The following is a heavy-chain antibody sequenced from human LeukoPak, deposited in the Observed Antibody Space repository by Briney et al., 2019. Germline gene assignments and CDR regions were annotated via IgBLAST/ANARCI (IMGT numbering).Heavy chain of an antibody. V-gene: IGHV4-59*01. D-gene: IGHD3-22*01. Sequence: SGTLSLTCTVSGASISSYYWGWIRQPPGKGLEWIGYIFYSGSTNYNPSLKSRVTMSVDTSKNRFSLKLSSVTAADTAVYYCAASYDSSGYYAYFDYLGQGTLVTVSS. CDR3: AASYDSSGYYAYFDY. J-gene: IGHJ4*02. CDR2: IFYSGST. CDR1: GASISSYY.